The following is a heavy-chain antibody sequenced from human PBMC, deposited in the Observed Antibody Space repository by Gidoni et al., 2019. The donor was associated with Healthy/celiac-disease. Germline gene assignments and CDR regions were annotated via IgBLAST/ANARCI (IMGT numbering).Heavy chain of an antibody. Sequence: EVQLLESGGGLVQPGGSLRTSCAASGFTFSSYAMSWVRQAPGKGLGWVSAISGSGGSTYYADSVKGRFTISRDNSKNTLYLQMNSLRAEDTAVYYCAKDSTILGWVVDYWGQGTLVTVSS. J-gene: IGHJ4*02. V-gene: IGHV3-23*01. CDR3: AKDSTILGWVVDY. D-gene: IGHD3-3*01. CDR1: GFTFSSYA. CDR2: ISGSGGST.